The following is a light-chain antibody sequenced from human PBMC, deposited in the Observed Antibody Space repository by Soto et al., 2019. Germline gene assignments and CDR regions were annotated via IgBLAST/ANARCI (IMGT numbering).Light chain of an antibody. CDR2: GAS. J-gene: IGKJ5*01. V-gene: IGKV3D-11*02. Sequence: EIVITQSPPTLSVSPGERATLSCRASQSVSANLAWYQHKPGQAPRLLIYGASTRATGIPARFSGSGTGTDFTLTISSLEPEDFAVYYCQQRRSWQVTFGQGTRLEIK. CDR3: QQRRSWQVT. CDR1: QSVSAN.